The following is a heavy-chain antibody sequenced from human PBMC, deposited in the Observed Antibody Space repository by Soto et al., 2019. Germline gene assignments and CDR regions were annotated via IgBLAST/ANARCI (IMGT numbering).Heavy chain of an antibody. V-gene: IGHV3-30*18. J-gene: IGHJ3*02. CDR1: GFTFSSYG. Sequence: GGSLRLSCAASGFTFSSYGMHWVRQAPGKGLEWVAVISYDGSNKYYADSVKGRFTISRDNSKNTLYLQMNSLRAEDTAVYYCAKDQYGGESSWIQHAQGAFDIWGQGTMVTVSS. D-gene: IGHD5-18*01. CDR2: ISYDGSNK. CDR3: AKDQYGGESSWIQHAQGAFDI.